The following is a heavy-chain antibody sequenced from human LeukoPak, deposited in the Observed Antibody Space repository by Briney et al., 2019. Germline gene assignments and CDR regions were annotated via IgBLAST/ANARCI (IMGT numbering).Heavy chain of an antibody. Sequence: SSETLSLTCIVSGGSINSHYWSWIRQRPGKGLEWIGDIHYTGTTKYNPSVKSRVTISIDTSKNQFSLELSSVTATDTAVYFCATNRVGTYDRPFDIWGQGTMVTVSS. CDR1: GGSINSHY. J-gene: IGHJ3*02. D-gene: IGHD1-26*01. V-gene: IGHV4-59*08. CDR3: ATNRVGTYDRPFDI. CDR2: IHYTGTT.